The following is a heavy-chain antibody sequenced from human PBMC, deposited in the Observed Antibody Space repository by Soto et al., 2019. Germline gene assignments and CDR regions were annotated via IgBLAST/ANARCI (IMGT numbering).Heavy chain of an antibody. CDR2: IIATYGPA. CDR1: GGTFSSYA. CDR3: ARVTSMVRGVIDNWFDP. Sequence: QVPLVQSGAEVKKPGSSVTVSCKASGGTFSSYAIHWVRQAPGQGLEWMGGIIATYGPAKYAQRFQGRVTITADESTTTVYMELTSLTAQDTAVYYCARVTSMVRGVIDNWFDPVGHGTLVTVSS. D-gene: IGHD3-10*01. J-gene: IGHJ5*02. V-gene: IGHV1-69*01.